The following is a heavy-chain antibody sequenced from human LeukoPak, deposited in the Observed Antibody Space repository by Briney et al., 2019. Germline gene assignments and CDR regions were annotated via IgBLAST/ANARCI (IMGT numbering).Heavy chain of an antibody. D-gene: IGHD3-9*01. J-gene: IGHJ4*02. Sequence: GGSLRLSCATSGFTFSSYDMHWVRQAPGEGLERVAYIRNDGTTKDYADSVKGRFTISRDNPKNTLYLQLNSPRGEDTAVYYCATTVFTTTWYFDYWGQGNLVTVSS. CDR1: GFTFSSYD. CDR2: IRNDGTTK. V-gene: IGHV3-30*02. CDR3: ATTVFTTTWYFDY.